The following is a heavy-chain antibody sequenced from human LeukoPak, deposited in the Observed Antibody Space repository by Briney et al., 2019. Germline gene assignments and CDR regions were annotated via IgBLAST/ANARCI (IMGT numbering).Heavy chain of an antibody. D-gene: IGHD2-15*01. Sequence: ASVKVSCKGSGYTFTSYDINWVRQPTGQGLEWMGWMNPNSGNTGYAQKFQVRVTMIRNTTISIAYMELSSNRSADTRGYYCVRDRYCSGRSCYPYYYYYGMDVWGQGTTVTVSS. J-gene: IGHJ6*02. CDR2: MNPNSGNT. V-gene: IGHV1-8*01. CDR1: GYTFTSYD. CDR3: VRDRYCSGRSCYPYYYYYGMDV.